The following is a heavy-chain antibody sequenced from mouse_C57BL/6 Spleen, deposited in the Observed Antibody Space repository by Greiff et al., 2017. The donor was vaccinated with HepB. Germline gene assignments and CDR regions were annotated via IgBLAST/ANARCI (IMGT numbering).Heavy chain of an antibody. Sequence: VQRVESGPGLVQPSQSLSITCTVSGFSLTSYGVHWVRQSPGKGLEWLGVIWRGGSTDYNAAFMSRLSITKDNSKSQVFFKMNSLQADDTAIYYCAILYDGYRGVFAYWGQGTLVTVPA. CDR1: GFSLTSYG. CDR3: AILYDGYRGVFAY. CDR2: IWRGGST. D-gene: IGHD2-3*01. V-gene: IGHV2-5*01. J-gene: IGHJ3*01.